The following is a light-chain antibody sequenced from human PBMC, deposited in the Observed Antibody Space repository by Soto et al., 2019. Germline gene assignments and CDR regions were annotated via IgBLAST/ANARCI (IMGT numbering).Light chain of an antibody. J-gene: IGLJ1*01. CDR2: GNG. CDR1: TSNIGAGYD. V-gene: IGLV1-40*01. CDR3: QSFDSSRNGDV. Sequence: QSVLTQPPSVSGAPGQRVTISCTGSTSNIGAGYDVHWYQQLPGTAPKLLIYGNGNRPSGVPDRFSGSKSDTSASLAITGLQAEDEANYYCQSFDSSRNGDVLGTGTKVTVL.